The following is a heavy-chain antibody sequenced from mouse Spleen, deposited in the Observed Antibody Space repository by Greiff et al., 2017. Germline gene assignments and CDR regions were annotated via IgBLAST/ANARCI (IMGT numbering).Heavy chain of an antibody. CDR1: GFTFSDYG. V-gene: IGHV5-17*01. CDR3: ARVEGLRGIFDY. D-gene: IGHD2-4*01. CDR2: ISSGSSTI. J-gene: IGHJ2*01. Sequence: EVKVVESGGGLVKPGGSLKLSCAASGFTFSDYGMHWVRQAPEKGLEWVAYISSGSSTIYYADTVKGRFTISRDNAKNTLFLQMTSLRSEDTAMYYCARVEGLRGIFDYWGQGTTLTVSS.